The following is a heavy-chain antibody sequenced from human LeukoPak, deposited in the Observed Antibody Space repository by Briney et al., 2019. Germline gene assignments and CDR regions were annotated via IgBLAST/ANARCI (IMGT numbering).Heavy chain of an antibody. CDR1: GFTFSSYS. Sequence: PGGSLRLSCAASGFTFSSYSMNWVRQAPGKGLEWVSSISSSSSYIYYADSVKGRFTISRDNAKNSLYLQMNSLRAEDTAVYYCARREGIAAAGIDYWGQGTLVTVSS. J-gene: IGHJ4*02. CDR3: ARREGIAAAGIDY. D-gene: IGHD6-13*01. V-gene: IGHV3-21*01. CDR2: ISSSSSYI.